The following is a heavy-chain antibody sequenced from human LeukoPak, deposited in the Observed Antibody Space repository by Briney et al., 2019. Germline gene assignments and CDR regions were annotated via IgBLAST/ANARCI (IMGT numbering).Heavy chain of an antibody. CDR3: AGGGTETFDY. CDR1: GGSFSGYY. Sequence: SETLSLTCAVYGGSFSGYYWSWIRQPPGKGLEWIGEINHSGSTNYNPSLKSRVTISVDTSKNQFSLKLSSVTAADTAVYYCAGGGTETFDYWGQGTLVTVSS. V-gene: IGHV4-34*01. CDR2: INHSGST. D-gene: IGHD3-10*01. J-gene: IGHJ4*02.